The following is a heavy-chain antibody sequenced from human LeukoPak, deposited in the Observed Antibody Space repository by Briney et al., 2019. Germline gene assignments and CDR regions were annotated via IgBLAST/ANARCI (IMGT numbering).Heavy chain of an antibody. Sequence: GESLKISCKGSGYSFTSYWIGGVRPRPGKGMELMWIIYPGDSDTRYSPSSQGPVTISADKSINTAYLQRSSLKASDAAIYCCARRLEGLATFDYWGQGTLVTVSS. D-gene: IGHD5-12*01. V-gene: IGHV5-51*01. CDR3: ARRLEGLATFDY. J-gene: IGHJ4*02. CDR1: GYSFTSYW. CDR2: IYPGDSDT.